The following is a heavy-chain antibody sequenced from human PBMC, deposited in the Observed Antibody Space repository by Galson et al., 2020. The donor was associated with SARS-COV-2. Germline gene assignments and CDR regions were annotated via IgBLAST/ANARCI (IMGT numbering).Heavy chain of an antibody. V-gene: IGHV4-34*01. Sequence: SDTLSLTCGVYGGSFTGYYWSWLRQPPGKGMEWIGEVNPGGSPNYNPSLKSRVTISLDMSRNHFSLALTSVTAADTALYYGARGYHILTSFDLWGQGTLVTVSS. CDR2: VNPGGSP. J-gene: IGHJ4*02. CDR3: ARGYHILTSFDL. D-gene: IGHD3-9*01. CDR1: GGSFTGYY.